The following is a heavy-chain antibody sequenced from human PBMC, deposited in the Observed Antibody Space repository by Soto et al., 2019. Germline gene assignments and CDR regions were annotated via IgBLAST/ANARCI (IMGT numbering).Heavy chain of an antibody. CDR2: ISYDGSNK. V-gene: IGHV3-30-3*01. Sequence: GGSLRLSCAASGLTFSSYAMHWVRQAPGKGLEWVAVISYDGSNKYYADSEKGRITISRDNTKNTLYLQMNSLRAEDTAVYYCARDGIRGGDGYNHWGFLIVDYYYGMDVWGQGTTVTVSS. J-gene: IGHJ6*02. CDR1: GLTFSSYA. D-gene: IGHD2-21*01. CDR3: ARDGIRGGDGYNHWGFLIVDYYYGMDV.